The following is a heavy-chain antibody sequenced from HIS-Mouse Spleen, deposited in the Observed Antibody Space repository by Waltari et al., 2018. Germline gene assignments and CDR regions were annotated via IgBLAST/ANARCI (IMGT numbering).Heavy chain of an antibody. CDR2: IYYSGTT. J-gene: IGHJ2*01. Sequence: QLQLQESGPGLVKPSETLSLTCTVSGGSISSSSYYWGWIRQPPGKGLEWIGSIYYSGTTYKDPSRNSRVTISVDTSKNQFSLKLSSVTAADTAVYYCAREIPYSSSWYDWYFDLWGRGTLVTVSS. CDR1: GGSISSSSYY. V-gene: IGHV4-39*07. CDR3: AREIPYSSSWYDWYFDL. D-gene: IGHD6-13*01.